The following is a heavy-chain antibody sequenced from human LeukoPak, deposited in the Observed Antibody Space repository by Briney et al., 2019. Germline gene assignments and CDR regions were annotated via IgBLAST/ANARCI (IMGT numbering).Heavy chain of an antibody. CDR3: ARQAYSSGWTPALSYYYGMDV. Sequence: PSETLSLTCTVSGGSISSYYWSWIRQPPGKGLEWIAYISDIGSTNYNPSLKSRVTISVDTSKNQLSLKLSSVTAADTAVYYCARQAYSSGWTPALSYYYGMDVWGQGTTVTVSS. V-gene: IGHV4-59*08. D-gene: IGHD6-19*01. J-gene: IGHJ6*02. CDR1: GGSISSYY. CDR2: ISDIGST.